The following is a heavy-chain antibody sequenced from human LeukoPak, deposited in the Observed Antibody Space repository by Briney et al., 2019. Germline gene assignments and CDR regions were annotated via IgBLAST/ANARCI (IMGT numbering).Heavy chain of an antibody. D-gene: IGHD1-14*01. V-gene: IGHV3-23*01. CDR2: ISGSGGTT. CDR1: GFAFNNYA. Sequence: GGSLRLSCAASGFAFNNYAMNWVRQAPGKGLEWVSVISGSGGTTYYADSVKGRFTISRDSSKNTLYLQMNSLRAEDTAVYYCAKVSGGGLYYDGMDVWGQGTTVTVSS. CDR3: AKVSGGGLYYDGMDV. J-gene: IGHJ6*02.